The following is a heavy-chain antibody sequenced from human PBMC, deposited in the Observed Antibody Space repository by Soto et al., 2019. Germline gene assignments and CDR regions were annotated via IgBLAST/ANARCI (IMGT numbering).Heavy chain of an antibody. Sequence: XASLKISCKGCGYKFAGYWIAWVRQMPGKGLELMGIIYPSDSDTRYRPSFQGQVTISADKSISSAYLQWSSLRASDTAMYYCARGGVSTRTFDYWGQGTPVTASS. CDR1: GYKFAGYW. CDR2: IYPSDSDT. CDR3: ARGGVSTRTFDY. D-gene: IGHD3-3*01. V-gene: IGHV5-51*01. J-gene: IGHJ4*02.